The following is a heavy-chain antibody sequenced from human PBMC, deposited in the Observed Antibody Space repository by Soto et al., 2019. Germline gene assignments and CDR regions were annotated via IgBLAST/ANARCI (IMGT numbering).Heavy chain of an antibody. CDR1: GGSISSGGYS. V-gene: IGHV4-30-2*01. D-gene: IGHD3-22*01. J-gene: IGHJ6*02. Sequence: PSETLSLTCAVSGGSISSGGYSWSWIRQPPGKGLEGIGYIYHSGSIYYNPSLKSRVTISVDRSKNQFSLKLSSVTAADTAVYYCARVGDSSGYYSYYYYGMDVWCQGTTVTVS. CDR2: IYHSGSI. CDR3: ARVGDSSGYYSYYYYGMDV.